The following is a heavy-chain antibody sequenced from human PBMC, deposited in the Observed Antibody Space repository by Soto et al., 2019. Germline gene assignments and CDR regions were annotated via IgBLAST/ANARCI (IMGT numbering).Heavy chain of an antibody. CDR2: IYYSGSS. J-gene: IGHJ4*02. D-gene: IGHD1-26*01. CDR3: ARESGSYDPLDY. V-gene: IGHV4-59*01. CDR1: GASISSYY. Sequence: QVQLQESGPGLVKPSETLSLTCTVSGASISSYYWSWIRQPPGRGLEWIGYIYYSGSSNYNPSLKSRVTISLDTSKNQFSLKLRSVTAADTAVYYCARESGSYDPLDYWGQGTLVTVSS.